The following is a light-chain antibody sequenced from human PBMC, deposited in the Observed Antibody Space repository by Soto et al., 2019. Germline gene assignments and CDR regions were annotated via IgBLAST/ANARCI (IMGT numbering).Light chain of an antibody. CDR3: QSYDSSLSGYV. Sequence: QSALTQPPSVSGVPGQRVTISCTGSSSNIGAPYNVHWYQQLPGTAPKLLIYGNSNRPSGVPDRFSGSKSGTSASLAITGLQAEDEADYYCQSYDSSLSGYVFGTGTKVTVL. CDR1: SSNIGAPYN. J-gene: IGLJ1*01. V-gene: IGLV1-40*01. CDR2: GNS.